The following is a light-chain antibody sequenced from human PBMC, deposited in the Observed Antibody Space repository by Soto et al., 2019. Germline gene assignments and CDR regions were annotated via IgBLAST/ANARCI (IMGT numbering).Light chain of an antibody. CDR1: QVISTS. V-gene: IGKV1-9*01. J-gene: IGKJ1*01. CDR2: AAS. CDR3: QQLTSYPLT. Sequence: DIQLTQSPSLRSPSIGESGTITLRAIQVISTSLAWYQVKPGKAPKLLIYAASTLQSGVPSRFSGSGSGTDFTLTISSLQPEVFATYYCQQLTSYPLTFGQGTKVDIK.